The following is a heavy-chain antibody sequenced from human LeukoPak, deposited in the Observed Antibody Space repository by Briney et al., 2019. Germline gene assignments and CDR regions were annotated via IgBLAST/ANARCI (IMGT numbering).Heavy chain of an antibody. CDR1: GYTFTGYY. CDR2: INPNSGGT. CDR3: ARGGSSGPFDY. D-gene: IGHD6-19*01. Sequence: AXXXXXCKASGYTFTGYYMHWVRQAPGQGLEWMGRINPNSGGTNYAQKFQGRVTMTRDTSISTAYMELSRLRSDDTAVYYCARGGSSGPFDYWGQGTLVTVSS. V-gene: IGHV1-2*06. J-gene: IGHJ4*02.